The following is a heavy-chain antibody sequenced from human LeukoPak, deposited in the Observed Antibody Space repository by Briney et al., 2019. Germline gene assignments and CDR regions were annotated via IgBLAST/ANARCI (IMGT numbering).Heavy chain of an antibody. CDR1: GGSITSYY. CDR2: IYYSGTT. J-gene: IGHJ4*02. Sequence: SETLSLTCTVSGGSITSYYWSWIRQSPGKGLEWIGHIYYSGTTNYNPSLKSRVTISIDTSKNQFSLKLSFVTAADTAVYYCARDSGSGTYYWGQGTPVTVSS. CDR3: ARDSGSGTYY. V-gene: IGHV4-59*01. D-gene: IGHD3-10*01.